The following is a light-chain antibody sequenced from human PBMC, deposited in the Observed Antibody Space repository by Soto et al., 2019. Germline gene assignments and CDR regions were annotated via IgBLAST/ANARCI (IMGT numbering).Light chain of an antibody. CDR2: GAS. CDR1: QSVNSN. Sequence: EIVMTQSPATLSVSPGERATLTCRASQSVNSNLAWYQQKLGQAPRLLIFGASTRATGIPARFSGSGAGTEFSLTINSLQSEDFAVYYCQEYNTWPWTFGQGTKVDIK. CDR3: QEYNTWPWT. V-gene: IGKV3-15*01. J-gene: IGKJ1*01.